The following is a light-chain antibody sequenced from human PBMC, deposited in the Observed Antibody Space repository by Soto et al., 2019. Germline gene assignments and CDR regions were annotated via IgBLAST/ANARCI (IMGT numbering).Light chain of an antibody. CDR3: QQYGSSPQT. CDR1: QSVDSRY. V-gene: IGKV3-20*01. Sequence: EIVLTQSPGTLSLSPGERATLSCRASQSVDSRYLAWYQQRPGQAPRLLIYDASSRPTGIPDRFSGSGSGTDFTLTISRLEPEDFAVYDCQQYGSSPQTFGQGTRVDIK. J-gene: IGKJ1*01. CDR2: DAS.